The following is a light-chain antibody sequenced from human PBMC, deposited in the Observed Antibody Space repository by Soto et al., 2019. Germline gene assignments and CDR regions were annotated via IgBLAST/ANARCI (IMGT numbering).Light chain of an antibody. V-gene: IGKV1-9*01. J-gene: IGKJ1*01. CDR1: QGITSY. CDR2: AAS. Sequence: DIQLTQSPSFRSASVGDRFTITCRASQGITSYLAWYQQKPGKAPKLLIYAASTLQSGVPSRFSGSGSGTDFTLTISCLQSEDFATYYCQQYYSFPRTFGQGTKVDI. CDR3: QQYYSFPRT.